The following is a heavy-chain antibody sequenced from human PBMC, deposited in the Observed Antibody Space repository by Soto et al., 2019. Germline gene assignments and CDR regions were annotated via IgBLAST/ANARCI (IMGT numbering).Heavy chain of an antibody. CDR2: INYSGRT. V-gene: IGHV4-59*01. CDR1: GGSISTYY. CDR3: ARYAGSSWFDY. Sequence: QVQLQESGPGLVKPSETLYLTCTVSGGSISTYYWSWIRQPPGKGLEWIGYINYSGRTNYNPSLKSRVTMSLDTSKNQFSLKLRSVTAADTAVFYCARYAGSSWFDYWGQGTLVTVSS. D-gene: IGHD6-13*01. J-gene: IGHJ4*02.